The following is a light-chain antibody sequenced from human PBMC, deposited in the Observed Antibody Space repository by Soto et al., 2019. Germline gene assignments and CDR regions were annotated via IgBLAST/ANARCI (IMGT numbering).Light chain of an antibody. V-gene: IGKV1-39*01. Sequence: DIQMTQSPSSLSASVGDRVTITCRASQSINSFLNWYRQRPGKAPNLLIYAASSLQSGVPSRFSGSGSGTDFTLTINGLQPEDFATYYCQQSFSPHIAFGQGTRL. CDR1: QSINSF. J-gene: IGKJ5*01. CDR2: AAS. CDR3: QQSFSPHIA.